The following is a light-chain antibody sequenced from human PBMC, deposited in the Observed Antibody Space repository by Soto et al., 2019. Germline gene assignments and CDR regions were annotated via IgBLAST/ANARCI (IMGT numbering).Light chain of an antibody. CDR3: QQRSNWPPIT. CDR2: DAS. CDR1: QSVSSY. Sequence: EIVLTQSPATLSLSPGERATLSCRASQSVSSYLAWYQQKPGQPPRLLIYDASNRATGIPARFSGSGSGPDFTLTISSLEPEDFAVYYCQQRSNWPPITFGQGTRLEIK. J-gene: IGKJ5*01. V-gene: IGKV3-11*01.